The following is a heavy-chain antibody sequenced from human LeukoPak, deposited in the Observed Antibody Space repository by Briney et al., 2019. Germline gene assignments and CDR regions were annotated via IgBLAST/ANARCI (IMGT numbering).Heavy chain of an antibody. D-gene: IGHD1-26*01. J-gene: IGHJ4*02. V-gene: IGHV3-30*02. CDR3: AKPSGSGVDY. CDR1: GFTFSSYA. CDR2: IRSDG. Sequence: GGSLRLSCAASGFTFSSYAMSWVRQAPGKGLEWVAFIRSDGYYTDSVKGRFIITRDNFKNTLYLQMNSLRLEDMAVYYCAKPSGSGVDYWGRGTRVTVSS.